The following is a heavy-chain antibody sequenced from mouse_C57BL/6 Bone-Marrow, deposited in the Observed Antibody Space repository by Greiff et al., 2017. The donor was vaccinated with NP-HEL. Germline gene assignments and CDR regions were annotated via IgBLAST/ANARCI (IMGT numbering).Heavy chain of an antibody. CDR2: ISTYYGDA. J-gene: IGHJ3*01. D-gene: IGHD2-4*01. Sequence: VQLQQSGPELVRPGVSVKISCKGSGYTFTDYAMHWVKQSHAKSLEWIGVISTYYGDASYNQKFKDKATMTVDQSSSTAYMELARLTSEDSAVYYCAREERIPLYYDYDGFAYWGQGTRVTVSA. CDR3: AREERIPLYYDYDGFAY. CDR1: GYTFTDYA. V-gene: IGHV1-67*01.